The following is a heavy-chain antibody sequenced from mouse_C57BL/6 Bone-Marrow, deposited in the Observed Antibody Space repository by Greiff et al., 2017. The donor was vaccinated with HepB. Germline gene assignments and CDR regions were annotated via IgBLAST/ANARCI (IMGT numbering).Heavy chain of an antibody. Sequence: VQLQQSGAELVRPGTSVKVSCKASGYAFTNYLIEWVKQRPGQGLEWIGVINPGSGGTNYNEKCKGKATLTADKSSSTAYMQLSSLTSEDSAVYFCARSGYYGNHAFAYWGQGTLVTVSA. CDR2: INPGSGGT. D-gene: IGHD2-1*01. CDR3: ARSGYYGNHAFAY. CDR1: GYAFTNYL. J-gene: IGHJ3*01. V-gene: IGHV1-54*01.